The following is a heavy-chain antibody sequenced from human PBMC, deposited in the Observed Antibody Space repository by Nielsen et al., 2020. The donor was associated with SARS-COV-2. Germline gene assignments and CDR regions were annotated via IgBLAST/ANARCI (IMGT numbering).Heavy chain of an antibody. V-gene: IGHV3-23*01. J-gene: IGHJ6*03. CDR1: GFTSSSYA. Sequence: GGSLRPSFAASGFTSSSYAMSRARKAQGKGLEWVSAISGSGGSTYYADSVKGLFTISRDNSKNTLYLQMNSLRAEVTAVYYCAKLRDTAIVYYYYYYMDVWGKEATVTVSS. D-gene: IGHD5-18*01. CDR3: AKLRDTAIVYYYYYYMDV. CDR2: ISGSGGST.